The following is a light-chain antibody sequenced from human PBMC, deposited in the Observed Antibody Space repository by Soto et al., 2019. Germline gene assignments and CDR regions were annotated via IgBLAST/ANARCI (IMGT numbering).Light chain of an antibody. CDR2: DSS. CDR1: QSVTNTY. J-gene: IGKJ5*01. CDR3: KHYGSSPIT. V-gene: IGKV3-20*01. Sequence: EIVLTQSPATLSLSPGDRAALSCRASQSVTNTYFAWYQQKPGQAPRLLIYDSSFRATGIPDRFSGGGSGADFTLTISRLEPEDFAVYYCKHYGSSPITFGQGTRLEIK.